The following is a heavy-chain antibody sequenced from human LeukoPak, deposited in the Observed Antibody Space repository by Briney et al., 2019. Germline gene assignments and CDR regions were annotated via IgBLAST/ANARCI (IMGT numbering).Heavy chain of an antibody. V-gene: IGHV3-30*02. D-gene: IGHD6-19*01. CDR1: GFTFNTYG. J-gene: IGHJ5*02. CDR3: ARDSGSGWYEAHFDP. Sequence: PGGSLRLSCAASGFTFNTYGMHWVRQAPGKGLEWVAFIQYDGTIRYYGDSVKGRFTISRDNSKNTLYLQMNSLRAEDTAIYYCARDSGSGWYEAHFDPWGQGTLVTVSS. CDR2: IQYDGTIR.